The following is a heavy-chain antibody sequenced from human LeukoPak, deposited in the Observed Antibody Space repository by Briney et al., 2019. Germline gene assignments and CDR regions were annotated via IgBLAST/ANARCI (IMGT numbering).Heavy chain of an antibody. CDR1: GFTFSSYW. D-gene: IGHD6-25*01. V-gene: IGHV3-74*01. CDR3: LRGGNDC. J-gene: IGHJ4*02. Sequence: GGSLRLSCAASGFTFSSYWMHWVRQAPGKGLVWVSRIDNDGSTTYYTDSVKGRFTISRDNAKNTLYPQMNSLRAEDTAVYYCLRGGNDCWGQGTLVTVSS. CDR2: IDNDGSTT.